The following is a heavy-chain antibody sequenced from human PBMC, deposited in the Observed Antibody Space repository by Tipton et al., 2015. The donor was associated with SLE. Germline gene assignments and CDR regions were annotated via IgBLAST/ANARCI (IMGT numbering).Heavy chain of an antibody. V-gene: IGHV4-39*06. J-gene: IGHJ4*02. CDR1: GGSISSSSYY. CDR3: ARGPMVIFDY. Sequence: TLSLTCTVSGGSISSSSYYWGWIRQPPGKGLEWIGSIYYSGSTYYNPSLKSRVTISVDTSKNQFPLKLSSVTAADTAVYYCARGPMVIFDYWGQGTRVTVPS. D-gene: IGHD2-21*01. CDR2: IYYSGST.